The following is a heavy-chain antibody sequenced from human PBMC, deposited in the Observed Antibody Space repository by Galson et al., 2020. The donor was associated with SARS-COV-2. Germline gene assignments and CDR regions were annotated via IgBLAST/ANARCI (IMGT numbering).Heavy chain of an antibody. J-gene: IGHJ4*02. CDR1: GGSISSDTYY. CDR2: IFYGGST. Sequence: ETSETLSLTCTVSGGSISSDTYYWDWIRQPPGKGLEWIGTIFYGGSTFYNPSLKSRVTISVDTSKNQFSLKLNSVTAADTAMYYCARTEWELLIPIDYWGQGILVTVSS. CDR3: ARTEWELLIPIDY. V-gene: IGHV4-39*01. D-gene: IGHD1-26*01.